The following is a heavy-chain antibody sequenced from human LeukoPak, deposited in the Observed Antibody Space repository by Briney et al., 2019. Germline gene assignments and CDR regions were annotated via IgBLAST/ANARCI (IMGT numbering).Heavy chain of an antibody. V-gene: IGHV1-2*02. CDR2: INPNTGST. Sequence: ASVKVSCKASGYTFTGYYIHWVRQAPGQGLEWMGWINPNTGSTDYAQSFQGKVTMTRDTSITTVYMDLTRLESDDTAVYYCARAYAAFDIWGQGTMVTVSS. J-gene: IGHJ3*02. D-gene: IGHD3-16*01. CDR1: GYTFTGYY. CDR3: ARAYAAFDI.